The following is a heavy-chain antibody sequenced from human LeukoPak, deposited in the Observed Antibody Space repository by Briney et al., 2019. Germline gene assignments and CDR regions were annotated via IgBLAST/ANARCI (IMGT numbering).Heavy chain of an antibody. V-gene: IGHV3-7*01. Sequence: GGSLRLSCAASGFTFSSYWMSWVRQAPGKGLEWVANIKQDGSEKYYVDSVKGRFTISRDNAKNPLYLQMNSLRAEDTAVYYCARARTGYYYDNSGYYYFDYWGQGTLVTVSS. D-gene: IGHD3-22*01. CDR3: ARARTGYYYDNSGYYYFDY. J-gene: IGHJ4*02. CDR1: GFTFSSYW. CDR2: IKQDGSEK.